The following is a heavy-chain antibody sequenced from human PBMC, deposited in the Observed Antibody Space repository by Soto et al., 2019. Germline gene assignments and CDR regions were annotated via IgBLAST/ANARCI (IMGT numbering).Heavy chain of an antibody. V-gene: IGHV1-58*02. J-gene: IGHJ6*03. CDR3: AAVRPDDFWSGHYYYYYMDV. CDR1: GFTFTSSA. Sequence: GASVKVSCKASGFTFTSSAMQWVRQARGQRLEWIGWIVVGSGNTNYAQKFQERVTITRDMSTSTAYMELSSLRSEDTAVYYCAAVRPDDFWSGHYYYYYMDVWGKGTTVTVYS. CDR2: IVVGSGNT. D-gene: IGHD3-3*01.